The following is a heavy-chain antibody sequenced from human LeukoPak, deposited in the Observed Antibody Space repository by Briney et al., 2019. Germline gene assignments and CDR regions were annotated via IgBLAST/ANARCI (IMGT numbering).Heavy chain of an antibody. CDR1: GGSISSYY. J-gene: IGHJ6*03. Sequence: SETLSLTCTVSGGSISSYYWSWIRQPAGKGLEWIGRIYISGSGSTNYNPSLKSRVTMSVDTSKNQFSLKLSSLTAADTAVYYCARDRKYYYHMDVWGKGTTVTVSS. CDR3: ARDRKYYYHMDV. D-gene: IGHD1-14*01. V-gene: IGHV4-4*07. CDR2: IYISGSGST.